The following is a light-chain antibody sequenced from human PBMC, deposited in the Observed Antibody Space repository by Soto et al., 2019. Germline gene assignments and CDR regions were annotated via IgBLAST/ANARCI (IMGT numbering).Light chain of an antibody. J-gene: IGKJ5*01. V-gene: IGKV3-11*01. CDR1: QSVRDSY. Sequence: EIVLTQSPCTLSLSPGERATLSCRASQSVRDSYLAWYQQKPGQAPSLLIYDASNRAAGIPARFSGSGSGTDFTLTISSLEPEDFAVYYCQQRSNWPPRGTFGQGTRLEIK. CDR3: QQRSNWPPRGT. CDR2: DAS.